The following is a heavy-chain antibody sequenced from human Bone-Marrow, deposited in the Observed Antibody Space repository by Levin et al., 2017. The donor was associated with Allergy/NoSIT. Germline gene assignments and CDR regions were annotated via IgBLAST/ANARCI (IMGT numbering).Heavy chain of an antibody. CDR1: GDSMNGYY. CDR2: IHYRGTT. V-gene: IGHV4-59*08. J-gene: IGHJ6*02. D-gene: IGHD3-10*01. CDR3: ARRMVDPRGGFGFDV. Sequence: SQTLSLTCLVSGDSMNGYYWTWIRQTPGKGLEWIGYIHYRGTTNYHPSLERRLTISLETSQKQFSLKLTSVTAADTAIYYCARRMVDPRGGFGFDVWGQGITITVS.